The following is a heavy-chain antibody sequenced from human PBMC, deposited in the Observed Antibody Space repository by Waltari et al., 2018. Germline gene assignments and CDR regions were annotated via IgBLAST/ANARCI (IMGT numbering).Heavy chain of an antibody. Sequence: QLQLQESGPGLVKPSETLSLTCTVSGGSISSSSYYWGWIRQPPGKGLEWIGSIYYSGSTYYNPSLKSRVTISVDTSKNQFSLKLSSVTAADTAVYYCARNGRGVYYYDSSGFGIADYWGQGTLVTVSS. CDR1: GGSISSSSYY. CDR2: IYYSGST. V-gene: IGHV4-39*01. J-gene: IGHJ4*02. D-gene: IGHD3-22*01. CDR3: ARNGRGVYYYDSSGFGIADY.